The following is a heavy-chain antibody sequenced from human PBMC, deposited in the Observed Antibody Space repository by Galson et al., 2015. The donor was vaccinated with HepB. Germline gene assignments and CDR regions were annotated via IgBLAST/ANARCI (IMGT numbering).Heavy chain of an antibody. D-gene: IGHD2-21*02. J-gene: IGHJ1*01. CDR1: GFIFTNFA. CDR2: ISGTADRA. CDR3: ARGLLRVTGNGEDYSQY. Sequence: SLRLSCAASGFIFTNFAMTGVRQAPGKGLEWVSTISGTADRAYYADSVKSRFTISSDSSKNTVYLQMNSLRAEDTALYYCARGLLRVTGNGEDYSQYSRPGTLVTASS. V-gene: IGHV3-23*01.